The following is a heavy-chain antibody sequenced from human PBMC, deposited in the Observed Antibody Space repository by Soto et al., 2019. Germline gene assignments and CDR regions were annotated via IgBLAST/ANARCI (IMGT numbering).Heavy chain of an antibody. J-gene: IGHJ6*02. V-gene: IGHV1-69*01. Sequence: VQLVQSGAEVKKPGSSVKVSCRASGATFRSYAFTWVRQAPGQGLEWMGGISPIFGSTIYARQFQGRVTITADDSASTAYMELSSLSSEDAAVYYCAGDYGVYDWYGMDVWGQGPTVTVSS. CDR2: ISPIFGST. D-gene: IGHD4-17*01. CDR3: AGDYGVYDWYGMDV. CDR1: GATFRSYA.